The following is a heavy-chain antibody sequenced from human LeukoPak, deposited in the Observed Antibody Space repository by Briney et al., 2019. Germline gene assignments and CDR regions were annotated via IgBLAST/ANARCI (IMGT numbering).Heavy chain of an antibody. V-gene: IGHV4-34*01. D-gene: IGHD3-16*01. CDR3: ARGKHLYYFDY. CDR2: INHSGST. J-gene: IGHJ4*02. CDR1: GGSFSGYY. Sequence: KPSETLSLTCAVYGGSFSGYYLSWIRQPPGKGLEWIGEINHSGSTNYNPSLKSRVTISVDTSKNQFSLKLGSVTAADTAVYYCARGKHLYYFDYWGQGTLVTVSS.